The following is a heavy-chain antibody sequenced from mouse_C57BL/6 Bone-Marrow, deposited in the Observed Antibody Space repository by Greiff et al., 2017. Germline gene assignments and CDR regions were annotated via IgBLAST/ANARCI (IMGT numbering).Heavy chain of an antibody. CDR2: IDPEDGDT. J-gene: IGHJ3*01. V-gene: IGHV14-1*01. Sequence: EVQLQQSGAELVRPGASVKLSCTASGFNIKDYYMHWVKQRPEQGLEWIGRIDPEDGDTAYAPTFQGKATMTADTSSNTAYLQLSSLTSEDTAIYYCTTCYGNYAGFAYWGQGTLVTVSA. CDR1: GFNIKDYY. D-gene: IGHD2-1*01. CDR3: TTCYGNYAGFAY.